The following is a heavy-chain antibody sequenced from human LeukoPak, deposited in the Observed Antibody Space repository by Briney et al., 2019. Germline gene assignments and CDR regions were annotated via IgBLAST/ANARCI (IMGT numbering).Heavy chain of an antibody. CDR3: ARDRLRYFDWSHHNWFDP. Sequence: GSSVKVSCKASGGTFSSCAISWVRQAPGQGLEWMGGIIPIFGTANYAQKFQGRVTITTDESTSTAYMELSSLRSEDTAVYYCARDRLRYFDWSHHNWFDPWGQGTLVTVSS. V-gene: IGHV1-69*05. D-gene: IGHD3-9*01. J-gene: IGHJ5*02. CDR1: GGTFSSCA. CDR2: IIPIFGTA.